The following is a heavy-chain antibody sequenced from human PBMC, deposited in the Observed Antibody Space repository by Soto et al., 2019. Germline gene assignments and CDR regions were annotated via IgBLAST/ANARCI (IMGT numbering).Heavy chain of an antibody. CDR1: GGTFSSYA. CDR3: AREKYSNSWFDP. D-gene: IGHD6-6*01. V-gene: IGHV1-69*06. CDR2: IIPIFGTA. Sequence: GASVKVSCKASGGTFSSYAISWVRQAPGQGLEWMGGIIPIFGTANYAQKFQGRVTITADKSTSTAYMELSSLRSEDTAVYYCAREKYSNSWFDPWGQGTLVTVSS. J-gene: IGHJ5*02.